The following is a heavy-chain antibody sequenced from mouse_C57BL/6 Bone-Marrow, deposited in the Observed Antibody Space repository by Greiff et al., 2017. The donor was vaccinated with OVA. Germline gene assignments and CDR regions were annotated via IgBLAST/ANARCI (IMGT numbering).Heavy chain of an antibody. CDR2: INPDSSTI. Sequence: EVMLVESGGGLVQPGGSLKLSCAASGIDFSRYWMSWVRRAPGKGLEWIGEINPDSSTINYAPSLKDKFIISRDNAKNTLYLQMSKVRSEDTALYYCARPVYYGSSYWYFDVWGTGTTVTVSS. D-gene: IGHD1-1*01. J-gene: IGHJ1*03. CDR3: ARPVYYGSSYWYFDV. CDR1: GIDFSRYW. V-gene: IGHV4-1*01.